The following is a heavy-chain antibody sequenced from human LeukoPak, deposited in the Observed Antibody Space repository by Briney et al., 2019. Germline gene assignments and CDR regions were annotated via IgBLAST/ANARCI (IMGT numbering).Heavy chain of an antibody. D-gene: IGHD1-26*01. CDR2: INHSGST. V-gene: IGHV4-34*01. Sequence: SETLSLTCAVYGGSFSGYYWSWIRQPPGKGLEWIGEINHSGSTNYNPSLKSRVTISVDTSKNQFSLKLSSVTAADTAVYYCASLSGSYYRSDYWGQGTLVTVSS. CDR1: GGSFSGYY. CDR3: ASLSGSYYRSDY. J-gene: IGHJ4*02.